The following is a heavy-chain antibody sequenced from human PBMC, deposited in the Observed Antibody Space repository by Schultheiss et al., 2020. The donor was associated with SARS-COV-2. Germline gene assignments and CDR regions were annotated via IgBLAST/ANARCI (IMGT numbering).Heavy chain of an antibody. CDR2: ISSSSSTI. CDR3: ARQMVVPAAPLGWFDP. Sequence: GESLKISCAASGFTFSSYSMNWVRQAPGKGLEWVSYISSSSSTIYYADSVKGRFTISRDNAKNSLYLQMNSLRAEDTAVYYCARQMVVPAAPLGWFDPWGQGTLVTVSS. CDR1: GFTFSSYS. D-gene: IGHD2-2*01. J-gene: IGHJ5*02. V-gene: IGHV3-48*04.